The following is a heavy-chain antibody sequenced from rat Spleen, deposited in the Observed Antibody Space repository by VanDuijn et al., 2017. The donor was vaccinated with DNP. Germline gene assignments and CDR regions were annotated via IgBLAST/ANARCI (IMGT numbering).Heavy chain of an antibody. CDR2: IIYDGGRT. CDR1: GFTFSDYN. V-gene: IGHV5S10*01. CDR3: TREGGPLWYFDF. Sequence: EVQLVESGGGLVQPGRSLKLSCAASGFTFSDYNMAWVRQAPEKGLEWVATIIYDGGRTYYRDSVKGRFTISRDNAKSTLYLQMNSLRSEDTATYYCTREGGPLWYFDFWGPGTMVTVSS. J-gene: IGHJ1*01. D-gene: IGHD1-11*01.